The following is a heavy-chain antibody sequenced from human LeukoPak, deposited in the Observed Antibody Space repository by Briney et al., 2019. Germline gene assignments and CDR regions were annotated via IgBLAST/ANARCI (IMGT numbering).Heavy chain of an antibody. CDR2: ISAYNGNT. Sequence: ASVKVSCKASGYTFTSYGISWVRQAPGQGLEWMGWISAYNGNTNYAQKLQGRVTMTTDTSTSTAYMELRSLRSDDTAAYYCARMTKGGYCSGGSCYSSYYYGMDVWGQGTTVTVSS. D-gene: IGHD2-15*01. CDR1: GYTFTSYG. CDR3: ARMTKGGYCSGGSCYSSYYYGMDV. J-gene: IGHJ6*02. V-gene: IGHV1-18*01.